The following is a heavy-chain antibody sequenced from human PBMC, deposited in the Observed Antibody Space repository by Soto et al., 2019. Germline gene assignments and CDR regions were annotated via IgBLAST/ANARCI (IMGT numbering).Heavy chain of an antibody. V-gene: IGHV1-3*01. D-gene: IGHD6-6*01. CDR1: GHTFTSYA. CDR2: INAGNGNT. J-gene: IGHJ5*02. CDR3: ARAPGGSSSFVDP. Sequence: ASVKVSCKASGHTFTSYAMHWVRQAPGQRLEWMGWINAGNGNTKYSQKFQGRVTITRDTSASTAYMELSSLRSEDTAVYYCARAPGGSSSFVDPWGQGTLVTVSS.